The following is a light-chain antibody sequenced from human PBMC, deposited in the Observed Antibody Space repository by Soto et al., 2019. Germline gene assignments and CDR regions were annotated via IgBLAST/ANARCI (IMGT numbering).Light chain of an antibody. J-gene: IGLJ7*01. V-gene: IGLV7-46*01. CDR1: TGAVTSGHY. Sequence: QAVVTQEPSLTVSPGGTVTLTCGSSTGAVTSGHYPYWFQQKPGQAPRTLIYDTSNKRSWTPARFSGSLLGGKAALTLSGAQPEDEAEYYCLLSYSGARPAVFGGGTQLTVL. CDR2: DTS. CDR3: LLSYSGARPAV.